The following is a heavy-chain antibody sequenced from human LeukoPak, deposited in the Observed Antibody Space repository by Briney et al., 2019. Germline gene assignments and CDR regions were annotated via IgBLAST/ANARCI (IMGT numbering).Heavy chain of an antibody. V-gene: IGHV4-31*03. CDR3: ARVYYYDSSGPAGIDY. D-gene: IGHD3-22*01. CDR1: GGSISSGGYY. J-gene: IGHJ4*02. CDR2: IYYSGST. Sequence: PSQTLSLTCTVSGGSISSGGYYWSWIRQHPGKGLEWIGYIYYSGSTYYNPSLKSRVTISVDTSKNQFSLKLSSVTAADTAVYYCARVYYYDSSGPAGIDYWGQGTLVTVSS.